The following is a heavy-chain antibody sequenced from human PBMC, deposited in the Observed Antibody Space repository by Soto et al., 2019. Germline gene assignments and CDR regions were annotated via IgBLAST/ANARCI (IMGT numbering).Heavy chain of an antibody. Sequence: QVQLVQSGAEVKKPGASVKVSCKASGYTFTSYYMHWVRQAPGQGLEWMGIINPSGGSTSYAQKFQGRVTMTRDTSTSTVYMELSSLRSEDTAVYYCARRRGVSSGGSGRAFDIWGQGTMVTVSS. CDR2: INPSGGST. CDR1: GYTFTSYY. V-gene: IGHV1-46*03. D-gene: IGHD2-15*01. CDR3: ARRRGVSSGGSGRAFDI. J-gene: IGHJ3*02.